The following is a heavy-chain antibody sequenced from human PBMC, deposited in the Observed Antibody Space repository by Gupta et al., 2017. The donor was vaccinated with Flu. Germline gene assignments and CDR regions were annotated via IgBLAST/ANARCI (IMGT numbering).Heavy chain of an antibody. CDR3: TSNLWRDYYGYFDP. V-gene: IGHV3-74*01. D-gene: IGHD3-22*01. Sequence: QAPGKGLVWLSRINPDGTGTYYADSVKGRFTVSRDNAKNTLYLQMNSLRAEDTAVYYCTSNLWRDYYGYFDPWGQGTLVTVSS. CDR2: INPDGTGT. J-gene: IGHJ5*02.